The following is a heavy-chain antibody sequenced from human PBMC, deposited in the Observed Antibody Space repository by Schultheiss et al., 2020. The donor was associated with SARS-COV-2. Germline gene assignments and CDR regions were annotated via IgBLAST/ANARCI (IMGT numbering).Heavy chain of an antibody. CDR2: ISGSGGST. J-gene: IGHJ4*02. D-gene: IGHD4-17*01. CDR1: GFTFSSYA. Sequence: GGSLRLSCAASGFTFSSYAMSWVRQAPGKGLEWVSAISGSGGSTYYADSVKGRFTISRDNSKNTLYLQMNSLRAEDTAVYYCANAYGDYVWEYYFDYWGQGTLVTVSS. CDR3: ANAYGDYVWEYYFDY. V-gene: IGHV3-23*01.